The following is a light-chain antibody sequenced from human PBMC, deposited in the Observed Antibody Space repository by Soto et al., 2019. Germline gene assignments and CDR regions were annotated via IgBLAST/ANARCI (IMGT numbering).Light chain of an antibody. CDR1: QSVSSSY. CDR2: GAS. J-gene: IGKJ1*01. CDR3: QQYCSSPPWT. Sequence: EIVLTQSPGTLSLSPGERATLSCRASQSVSSSYLAWYQQKPGQAPRLLIYGASSRATGIPDRLSGSGSGTDFTLTISRLEPEDFAVYYCQQYCSSPPWTFGQGTKVEVK. V-gene: IGKV3-20*01.